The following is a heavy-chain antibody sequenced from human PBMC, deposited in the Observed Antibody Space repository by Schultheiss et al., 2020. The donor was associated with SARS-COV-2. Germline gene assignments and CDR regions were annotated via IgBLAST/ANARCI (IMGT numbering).Heavy chain of an antibody. J-gene: IGHJ4*02. D-gene: IGHD3-16*02. CDR1: GFTFDDYA. V-gene: IGHV3-9*01. CDR3: ARKRGITFGGVIVIPHPFDY. Sequence: GGSLRLSCAASGFTFDDYAMHWVRQAPGKGLEWVSGISWNSGSIGYADSVKGRFTISRDNAKNSLYLQMNSLRAEDTAVYYCARKRGITFGGVIVIPHPFDYWGQGTLVTVSS. CDR2: ISWNSGSI.